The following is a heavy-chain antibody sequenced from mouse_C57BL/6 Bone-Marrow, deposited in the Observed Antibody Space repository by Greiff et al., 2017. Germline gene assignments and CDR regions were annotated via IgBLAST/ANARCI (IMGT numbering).Heavy chain of an antibody. V-gene: IGHV1-81*01. Sequence: VQLQESGAELARPGASVKLSCKASGYTFTSYGISWVKQRTGQGLEWIGEIYPRSGNTYYNEKFKGKATLTADKSSSTAYMELRSLTSEDSAVYFCGGGNYNYAMGYWGQGNSVTVSS. CDR2: IYPRSGNT. J-gene: IGHJ4*01. D-gene: IGHD2-1*01. CDR3: GGGNYNYAMGY. CDR1: GYTFTSYG.